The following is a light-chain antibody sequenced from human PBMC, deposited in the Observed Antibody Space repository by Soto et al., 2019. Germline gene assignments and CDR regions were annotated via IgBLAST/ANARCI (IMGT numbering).Light chain of an antibody. V-gene: IGLV2-18*01. CDR2: AVN. J-gene: IGLJ1*01. CDR1: TTDIDNYDS. CDR3: SLSAGNGSII. Sequence: QSALTQPPSVSGSPGQSVTISCTATTTDIDNYDSDSWYQQPPGTAHHLIIYAVNNRPSEAPDRFSGCTSVNTASLTIAGLQAEDETDYFCSLSAGNGSIIFGTGTKVTVL.